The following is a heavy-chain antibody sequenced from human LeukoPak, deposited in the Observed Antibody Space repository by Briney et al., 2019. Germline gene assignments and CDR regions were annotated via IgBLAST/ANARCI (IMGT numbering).Heavy chain of an antibody. CDR1: GFTFSSYA. V-gene: IGHV3-15*01. CDR3: TTDHLNWNYFAFDI. CDR2: IKSKTDGGTT. J-gene: IGHJ3*02. Sequence: GGSLRLSCAASGFTFSSYAMSWVRQAPGKGLEWVGRIKSKTDGGTTDYAAPVKGRFTISRDDSKNTLYLQMNSLKTEDTAVYYCTTDHLNWNYFAFDIWGQGTMVTVSS. D-gene: IGHD1-7*01.